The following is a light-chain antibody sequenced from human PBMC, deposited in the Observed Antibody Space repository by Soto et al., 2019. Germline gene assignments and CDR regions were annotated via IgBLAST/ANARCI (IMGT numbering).Light chain of an antibody. V-gene: IGKV3-15*01. Sequence: EIVMTQSPATLSVSAGERATLSWGASQSVSSNLAWYQQKPGQAPRLLIYGASTRATGIPARFSGSGYGTEFTLTISSLQSEDFAVYYCQQYNNWPRTFGQGTKVDI. J-gene: IGKJ1*01. CDR2: GAS. CDR3: QQYNNWPRT. CDR1: QSVSSN.